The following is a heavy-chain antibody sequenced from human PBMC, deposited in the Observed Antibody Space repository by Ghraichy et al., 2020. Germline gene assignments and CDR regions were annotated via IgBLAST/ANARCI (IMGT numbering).Heavy chain of an antibody. CDR1: GFMFTSYG. D-gene: IGHD2-15*01. CDR2: IAYDGKNN. CDR3: AKDFEVGGSSYVLDD. V-gene: IGHV3-30*18. J-gene: IGHJ4*02. Sequence: GSLRLTCAASGFMFTSYGMHWVRQAPGKGLEWVADIAYDGKNNEYGDSVKGRFTISRDNSKNTVHLQMNSLRVEDTAIYYCAKDFEVGGSSYVLDDWGQGTLVIVSS.